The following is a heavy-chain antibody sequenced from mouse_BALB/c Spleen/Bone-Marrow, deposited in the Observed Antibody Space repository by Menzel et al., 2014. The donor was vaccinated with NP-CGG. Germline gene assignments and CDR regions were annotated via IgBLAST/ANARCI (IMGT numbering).Heavy chain of an antibody. CDR3: ARPTMITDYAMDY. CDR1: GFSLTGYG. J-gene: IGHJ4*01. D-gene: IGHD2-4*01. CDR2: IWGDGST. V-gene: IGHV2-6-7*01. Sequence: VMLVESGPGLVAPSQSLSITCTVSGFSLTGYGVNWVRQPPGKGLEWLGMIWGDGSTDYNSALKSRLSISKDNSKSQVFLKMNSLQTEDTANYYRARPTMITDYAMDYWGQGTSVTVSS.